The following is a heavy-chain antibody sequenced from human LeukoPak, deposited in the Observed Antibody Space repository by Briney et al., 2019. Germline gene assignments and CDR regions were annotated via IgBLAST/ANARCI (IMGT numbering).Heavy chain of an antibody. CDR2: ISDSGST. V-gene: IGHV4-4*02. CDR1: GGSLSRTTW. Sequence: PSGTLSLTCAVSGGSLSRTTWWGWVRQPPGKGLEWIGEISDSGSTNYNPSLKSRVTMSVDTSKNQFSLKLSSVTAADTAVYYCARDQGDYGSGSYYNPLDYWGQGTLVTVSS. D-gene: IGHD3-10*01. CDR3: ARDQGDYGSGSYYNPLDY. J-gene: IGHJ4*02.